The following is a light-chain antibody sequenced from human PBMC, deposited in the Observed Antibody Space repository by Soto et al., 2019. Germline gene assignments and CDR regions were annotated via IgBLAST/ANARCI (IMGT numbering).Light chain of an antibody. Sequence: QSVLTQPRSVSGPPGQSVTISCTGTSSDVGGYNYVSWYQQHPGKAPKLMIYDASNRPSGVSNRFSGSKSGNTASLTISGLQAEDEADYYCSSYTTSNTRQIVFGTGTKVTVL. J-gene: IGLJ1*01. CDR2: DAS. CDR3: SSYTTSNTRQIV. V-gene: IGLV2-11*01. CDR1: SSDVGGYNY.